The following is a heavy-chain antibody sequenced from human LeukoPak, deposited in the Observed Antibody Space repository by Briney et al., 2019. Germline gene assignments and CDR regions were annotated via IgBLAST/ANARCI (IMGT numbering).Heavy chain of an antibody. CDR2: IYYSGST. D-gene: IGHD3-10*01. Sequence: PSETLSLTCTVSGGSISSSSYYWGWIRQPPGKGLEWIGSIYYSGSTYYNPSLKSRATISVDTSKNQFSLKLSSVTAADTAVYYCARHPRYGSGSYYPNAFDYWGQGTLVTVSS. CDR3: ARHPRYGSGSYYPNAFDY. J-gene: IGHJ4*02. V-gene: IGHV4-39*01. CDR1: GGSISSSSYY.